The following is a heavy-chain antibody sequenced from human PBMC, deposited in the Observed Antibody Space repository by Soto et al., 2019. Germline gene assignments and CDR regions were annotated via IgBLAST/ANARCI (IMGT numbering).Heavy chain of an antibody. CDR3: ARDSPAATMAGDAFDI. CDR2: IYSGGST. D-gene: IGHD2-15*01. V-gene: IGHV3-53*04. J-gene: IGHJ3*02. Sequence: EVQLVESGGGLVQPGGSLRLSCAASGFTVSSNYMSWVRQAPGKGLEWVSVIYSGGSTYYADSVKGRFTISRHNSKNTLYLQMNSLRAEDTAVYYCARDSPAATMAGDAFDIWGQGKMVTVSS. CDR1: GFTVSSNY.